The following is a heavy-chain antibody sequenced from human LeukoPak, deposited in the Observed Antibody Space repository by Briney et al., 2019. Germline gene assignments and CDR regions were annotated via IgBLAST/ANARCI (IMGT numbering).Heavy chain of an antibody. CDR3: ARGSSWYAWYYFDC. D-gene: IGHD6-13*01. CDR2: IYYSGST. Sequence: SETLSLTCTVSGGSISSYYWSWIRQPPGKGLEWIGYIYYSGSTNYNPSLKSRVTISVDTSKKQFSLKLSSVTAADTAVYYCARGSSWYAWYYFDCWGQGTLVTVSS. J-gene: IGHJ4*02. CDR1: GGSISSYY. V-gene: IGHV4-59*01.